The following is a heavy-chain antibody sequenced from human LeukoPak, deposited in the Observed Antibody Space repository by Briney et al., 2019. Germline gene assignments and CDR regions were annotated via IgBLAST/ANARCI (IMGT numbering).Heavy chain of an antibody. CDR2: IWYDGSNK. Sequence: PGGSLRLSCAASGFTYSSYGMHWVRQAPGKGREWVAVIWYDGSNKYYADSVKGRFTISRDNSKNTLYLQMNSLRAEDTAVYYCARAPRGELFLDYWGQGTLVTVSS. CDR1: GFTYSSYG. D-gene: IGHD3-10*01. J-gene: IGHJ4*02. V-gene: IGHV3-33*01. CDR3: ARAPRGELFLDY.